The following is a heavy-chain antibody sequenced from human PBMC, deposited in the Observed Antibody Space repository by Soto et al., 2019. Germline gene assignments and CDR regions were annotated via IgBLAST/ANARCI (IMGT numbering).Heavy chain of an antibody. J-gene: IGHJ3*02. Sequence: GASVKVSCKASGYTFTSYAMHWVRQAPGQRLEWMGWINAGNGNTKYSQKLQGRVTITRDTSASTAYMELSSLRSEDTAVYYCARSSEDIVVVVAATSQAFDIWGQGTMVTVSS. CDR2: INAGNGNT. D-gene: IGHD2-15*01. V-gene: IGHV1-3*01. CDR1: GYTFTSYA. CDR3: ARSSEDIVVVVAATSQAFDI.